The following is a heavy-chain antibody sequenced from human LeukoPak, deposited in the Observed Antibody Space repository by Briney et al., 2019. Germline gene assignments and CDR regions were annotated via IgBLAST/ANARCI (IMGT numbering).Heavy chain of an antibody. V-gene: IGHV3-11*01. Sequence: PGGSLRLSCAASGFTFRDYYMSWMRQAPGKGLEWVSYISSSGSTIYYADSVKGRFTISRENAKNSLYLQMNSLRAEDTAVYYCARENRIAVDYWGQATLVTVSS. CDR3: ARENRIAVDY. CDR1: GFTFRDYY. J-gene: IGHJ4*02. D-gene: IGHD2-15*01. CDR2: ISSSGSTI.